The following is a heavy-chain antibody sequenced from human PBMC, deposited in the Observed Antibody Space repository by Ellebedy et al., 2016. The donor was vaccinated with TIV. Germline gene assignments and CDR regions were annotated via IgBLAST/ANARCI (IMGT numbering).Heavy chain of an antibody. CDR1: GGSISSSSYY. D-gene: IGHD6-19*01. Sequence: MPSETLSLTCTVSGGSISSSSYYWGWIRQPPGKGLEWIGSIYYSASTYYNPSLKSLVTISVDTSKNQFSLKLSSVTAADTAVYYCARQGHSSGWYVGEYYFDYWGQGTLVTVSS. J-gene: IGHJ4*02. V-gene: IGHV4-39*01. CDR2: IYYSAST. CDR3: ARQGHSSGWYVGEYYFDY.